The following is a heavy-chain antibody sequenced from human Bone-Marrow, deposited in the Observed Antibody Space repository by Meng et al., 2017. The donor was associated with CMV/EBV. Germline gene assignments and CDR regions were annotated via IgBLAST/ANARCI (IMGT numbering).Heavy chain of an antibody. J-gene: IGHJ4*02. D-gene: IGHD2-2*01. CDR2: ISTSSGYI. Sequence: GESLKISCAASGFTFSSYTMNWVRQAPGQGLEWVASISTSSGYIYYADSVKGRFTIFRDNANNSLYLQMNSLRAEDTALYYCARTRDIVVIPAGILAYWGLGTLVTVSS. CDR3: ARTRDIVVIPAGILAY. CDR1: GFTFSSYT. V-gene: IGHV3-21*01.